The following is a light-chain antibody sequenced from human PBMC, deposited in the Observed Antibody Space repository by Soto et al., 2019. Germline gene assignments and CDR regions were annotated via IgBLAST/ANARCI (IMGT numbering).Light chain of an antibody. J-gene: IGKJ2*01. CDR2: GAY. CDR3: QQTYSPPFT. Sequence: DIQMTQSPSSLSASVGDRVTITCRASHTFSSFLNWYQQKRGKPPTLLIYGAYSLRSGVPSRFTGSGGGAGVRLTISSLQPDDFGTYYCQQTYSPPFTFGQGTSLELK. CDR1: HTFSSF. V-gene: IGKV1-39*01.